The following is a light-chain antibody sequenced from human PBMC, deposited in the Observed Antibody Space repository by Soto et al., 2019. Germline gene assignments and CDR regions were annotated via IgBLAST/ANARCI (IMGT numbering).Light chain of an antibody. CDR1: QSVSSSY. Sequence: EIVLTQSPGTLSLSPGERATLSYRASQSVSSSYLAWYQQKPGQAPRLLIYGASNRAAGIPDRFSGSGSGTDFTLTISRLEPEDFAGYYCQQYGSSPLTFGQGTKVEIK. V-gene: IGKV3-20*01. CDR2: GAS. J-gene: IGKJ1*01. CDR3: QQYGSSPLT.